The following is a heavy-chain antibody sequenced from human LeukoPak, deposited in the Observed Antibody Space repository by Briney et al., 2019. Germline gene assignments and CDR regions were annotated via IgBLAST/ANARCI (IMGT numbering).Heavy chain of an antibody. J-gene: IGHJ5*02. CDR2: IYSGGST. CDR3: AKESGWDPTANWFDP. Sequence: PGGSLRLSCAASGFTVSSNYMSWVRQAPGKGLEWVSVIYSGGSTYYADSVKGRFTISRDNSKNTLYLQMNSLRAEDTAVYYCAKESGWDPTANWFDPWGQGTLVTVSS. V-gene: IGHV3-53*01. CDR1: GFTVSSNY. D-gene: IGHD6-19*01.